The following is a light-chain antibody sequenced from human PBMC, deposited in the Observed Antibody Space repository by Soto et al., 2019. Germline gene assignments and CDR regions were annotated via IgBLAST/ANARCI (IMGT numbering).Light chain of an antibody. J-gene: IGKJ1*01. V-gene: IGKV1-5*01. CDR1: QSISSW. CDR2: DAY. Sequence: DIQMTQSPSTLSASVGDRVTITCRASQSISSWLAWYQQKPGKAPKLLIYDAYSLESGVPSRFSGSGSGTEFTLTISSLQTDDFATYYCQQYNSYLWTFGQGTKVEIK. CDR3: QQYNSYLWT.